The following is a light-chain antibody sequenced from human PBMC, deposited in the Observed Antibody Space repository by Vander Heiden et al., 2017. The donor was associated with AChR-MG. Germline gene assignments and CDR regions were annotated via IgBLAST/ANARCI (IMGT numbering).Light chain of an antibody. CDR3: RRHSGDAS. CDR2: RAS. Sequence: QMTQPASTLSASVGDSNSITCRASQSVSDWLAWYQQEPGRAPKFLIYRASSLASGVSSRFSGSGFGTEFTLTISNPQPDDAATYYCRRHSGDASFGQGTKVEVK. CDR1: QSVSDW. J-gene: IGKJ2*01. V-gene: IGKV1-5*03.